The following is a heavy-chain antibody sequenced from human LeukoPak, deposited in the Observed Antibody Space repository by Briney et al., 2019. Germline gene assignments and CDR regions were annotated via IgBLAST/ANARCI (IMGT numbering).Heavy chain of an antibody. CDR1: GGSISSSSYY. CDR2: IYYSGST. Sequence: PSETLSLTCTVSGGSISSSSYYWGWIRQPPGKGLEWIGSIYYSGSTYYNPSLKSRVTISVDTSKNHFSLKMSSVTAADTAVYYCARDIGGRYSWYYFDYWGRGTLVTVSS. V-gene: IGHV4-39*07. D-gene: IGHD2-8*01. J-gene: IGHJ4*02. CDR3: ARDIGGRYSWYYFDY.